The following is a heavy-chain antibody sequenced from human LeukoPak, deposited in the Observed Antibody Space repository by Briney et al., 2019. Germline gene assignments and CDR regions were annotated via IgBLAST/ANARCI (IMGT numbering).Heavy chain of an antibody. CDR3: ARAAPNYYDSSGSLRNPYFDY. CDR1: GGSITSGGYF. Sequence: SETLSLTCTVSGGSITSGGYFWSWIRQHPGKGLECIGHISYSGSTYYTPSLKSRVTMSVDTSKNQFSLTLISVTAADTAVYFCARAAPNYYDSSGSLRNPYFDYWGQGTLVTVSS. D-gene: IGHD3-22*01. J-gene: IGHJ4*02. V-gene: IGHV4-31*03. CDR2: ISYSGST.